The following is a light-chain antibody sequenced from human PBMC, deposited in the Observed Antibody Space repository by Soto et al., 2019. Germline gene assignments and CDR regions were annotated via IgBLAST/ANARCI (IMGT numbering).Light chain of an antibody. CDR2: GAS. J-gene: IGKJ1*01. CDR1: QSISSSY. Sequence: EIVLTQSPGTLSLSPGERATLSCRASQSISSSYLAWYQQKPGQAHRLLIYGASSRATGIPDRFSGSGFGTDFTFTSSRLEPEDFAVYYCQQYGSSPVTFGQGTKVEIK. V-gene: IGKV3-20*01. CDR3: QQYGSSPVT.